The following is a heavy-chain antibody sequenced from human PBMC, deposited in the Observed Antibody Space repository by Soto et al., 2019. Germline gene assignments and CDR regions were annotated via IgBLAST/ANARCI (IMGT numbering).Heavy chain of an antibody. V-gene: IGHV1-69*13. CDR1: GGTFSSYA. Sequence: GASVKVSCKASGGTFSSYAISWVRQAPGQGLEWMGGIIPIFGTANYAQKFQGRVTITADESTSTAYMELSSLRSEDTAVYYCASRRGYSYGGNWFDPWGQGTLVTVSS. D-gene: IGHD5-18*01. CDR2: IIPIFGTA. J-gene: IGHJ5*02. CDR3: ASRRGYSYGGNWFDP.